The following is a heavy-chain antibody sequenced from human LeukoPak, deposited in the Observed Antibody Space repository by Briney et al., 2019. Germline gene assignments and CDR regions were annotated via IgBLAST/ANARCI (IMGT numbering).Heavy chain of an antibody. V-gene: IGHV4-34*01. CDR2: ITHSGST. J-gene: IGHJ3*01. CDR3: ARGYYLSE. D-gene: IGHD3-10*01. CDR1: GGSFSSYY. Sequence: SETLSLTCAVYGGSFSSYYCSWIRQPPGKGLEWIGEITHSGSTNYNPSLKSRVTISVDTSKNQFSLKLSSVTAADTAVYYYARGYYLSEWGQGTMVTVSS.